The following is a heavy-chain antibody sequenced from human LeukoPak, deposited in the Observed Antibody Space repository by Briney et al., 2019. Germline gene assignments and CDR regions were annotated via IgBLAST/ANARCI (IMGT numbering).Heavy chain of an antibody. D-gene: IGHD3-3*01. CDR2: ISSSGSNI. V-gene: IGHV3-48*03. CDR1: GFTFSSYE. CDR3: AREYYDFWSGYYISHYYYYMDV. J-gene: IGHJ6*03. Sequence: GGSLRLSCAASGFTFSSYEMNWVRQAPGKGLEWVSYISSSGSNIYYADSVKGRFTISRDNAKNSLYLQMNSLRAEDTAVYYCAREYYDFWSGYYISHYYYYMDVWGKGTTVTVSS.